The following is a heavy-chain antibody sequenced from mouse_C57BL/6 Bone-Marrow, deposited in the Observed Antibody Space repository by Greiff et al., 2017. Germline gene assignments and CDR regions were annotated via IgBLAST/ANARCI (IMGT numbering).Heavy chain of an antibody. CDR2: ILPGSGST. D-gene: IGHD2-4*01. J-gene: IGHJ2*01. CDR1: GYTFTGYW. CDR3: ARSPIYYDYDGNYFDY. Sequence: QVQLQQSGAELMKPGASVKLSCKATGYTFTGYWIEWVKQRPGHGLEWIGEILPGSGSTNYNEKFKGKATFTSDTSSNTAYMQLSSLTTEDSAIYYCARSPIYYDYDGNYFDYWGQGTTLTVSS. V-gene: IGHV1-9*01.